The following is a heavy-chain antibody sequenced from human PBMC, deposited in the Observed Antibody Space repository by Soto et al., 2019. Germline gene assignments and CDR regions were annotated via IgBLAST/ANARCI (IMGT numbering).Heavy chain of an antibody. V-gene: IGHV1-18*01. CDR3: ARERRWEPLLY. CDR2: VSAYNRNT. Sequence: QVQLVQSGPEVKKPGASVKVSCKGSGYTFSNYGVTWGRQAPGQGLERLGWVSAYNRNTDYAQKFEDRAAMTIDTSTNTAYLELRVLTPDDTAVYYCARERRWEPLLYWGQGTL. CDR1: GYTFSNYG. J-gene: IGHJ4*02. D-gene: IGHD1-26*01.